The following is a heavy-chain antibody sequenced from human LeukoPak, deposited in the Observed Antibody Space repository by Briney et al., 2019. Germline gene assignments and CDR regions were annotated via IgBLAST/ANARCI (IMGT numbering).Heavy chain of an antibody. J-gene: IGHJ4*02. CDR1: GFTFSIYA. V-gene: IGHV3-64*01. D-gene: IGHD3-22*01. CDR3: ARVGTSGYYHSYFDY. CDR2: ISSNWGST. Sequence: PGGSLRLSFAASGFTFSIYAMHWVRQAPGKGLQYVSAISSNWGSTYYSNSVEVRFTISRDKSKNTLYLQMGSLRAEDMAVYYCARVGTSGYYHSYFDYWGQGTLVTVSS.